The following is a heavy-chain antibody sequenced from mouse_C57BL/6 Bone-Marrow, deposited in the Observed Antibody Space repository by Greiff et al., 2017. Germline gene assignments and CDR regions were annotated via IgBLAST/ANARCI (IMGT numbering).Heavy chain of an antibody. CDR1: GFNIKDYY. Sequence: VQLQQSGAELVKPGASVTLSCTASGFNIKDYYMHWVKQRPEQCLEWIGRLDPEDGDTEYAPKFPGKATMTADTSSNTAYLQLSSLTSEDTAVYYCANFYFDYWGQGTTLTVSS. CDR2: LDPEDGDT. J-gene: IGHJ2*01. CDR3: ANFYFDY. V-gene: IGHV14-1*01.